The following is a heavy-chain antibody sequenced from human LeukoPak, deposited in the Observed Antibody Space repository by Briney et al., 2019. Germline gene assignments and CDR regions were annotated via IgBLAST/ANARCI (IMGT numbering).Heavy chain of an antibody. D-gene: IGHD1-26*01. CDR3: ARDLLWSSGSYSSYFDY. Sequence: GASVKVSCKASGGTFSSYAISWVRQAPGQGLEWMGGIIPIFGTANYAQKFQGRVTITADESTSTAYMELSSLRSEDTAVYYCARDLLWSSGSYSSYFDYWGQGTLVTVSS. J-gene: IGHJ4*02. CDR2: IIPIFGTA. CDR1: GGTFSSYA. V-gene: IGHV1-69*01.